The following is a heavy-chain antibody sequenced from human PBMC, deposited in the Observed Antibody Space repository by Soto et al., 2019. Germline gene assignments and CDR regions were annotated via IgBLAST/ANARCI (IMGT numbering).Heavy chain of an antibody. CDR1: GFTFRTYG. D-gene: IGHD2-2*01. CDR2: IESSSSIK. J-gene: IGHJ6*02. V-gene: IGHV3-48*02. Sequence: LRLSFAASGFTFRTYGMSWVRQAPGKGLDYVSYIESSSSIKFYADSVKGRFTISRDNAKNSLYLQMNNLRDDDTAVYYCARESGYCSSPTCDFYFYGMDVWGQGTTVTVSS. CDR3: ARESGYCSSPTCDFYFYGMDV.